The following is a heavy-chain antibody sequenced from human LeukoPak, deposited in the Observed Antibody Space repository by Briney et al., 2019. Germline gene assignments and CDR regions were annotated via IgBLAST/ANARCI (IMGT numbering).Heavy chain of an antibody. D-gene: IGHD3-22*01. CDR2: MSGSGSST. Sequence: GGSLRLSCAASGFTFSSYSMNWVRQAPGKGLEWVSAMSGSGSSTYYADSVKGRFTISRDNSKNTVYLQMNSLRAEDTAVYYCAKETTFYYDSSGCWGYWGQGTLVTVSS. V-gene: IGHV3-23*01. CDR3: AKETTFYYDSSGCWGY. J-gene: IGHJ4*02. CDR1: GFTFSSYS.